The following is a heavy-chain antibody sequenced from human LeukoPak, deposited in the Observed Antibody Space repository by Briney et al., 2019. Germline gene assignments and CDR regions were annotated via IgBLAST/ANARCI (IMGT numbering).Heavy chain of an antibody. V-gene: IGHV3-30-3*01. Sequence: GGSLRLSCAASGFTFSSYAMHWVRQAPGKGLEWVAGISYDGSNKYYADSVKGRFTISRDNSKNTLYLQMNSLRAEDTAVYYCARVRGIDSSGYPFDYWGQGTLVTVSS. CDR2: ISYDGSNK. CDR1: GFTFSSYA. D-gene: IGHD3-22*01. CDR3: ARVRGIDSSGYPFDY. J-gene: IGHJ4*02.